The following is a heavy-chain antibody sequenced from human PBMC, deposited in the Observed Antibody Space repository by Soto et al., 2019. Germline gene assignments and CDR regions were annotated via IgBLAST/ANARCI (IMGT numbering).Heavy chain of an antibody. CDR1: GGSISSYY. D-gene: IGHD4-17*01. V-gene: IGHV4-59*08. Sequence: PSETLSLTCTVSGGSISSYYWSWIRQPPGKGLEWIGYIYYSGSTNYNPSLKSRVTISVDTSKNQFSLKLSSVTAADTAVYYCARHRPPYGHLLDLAVAPWGQGTLVTVSS. CDR2: IYYSGST. CDR3: ARHRPPYGHLLDLAVAP. J-gene: IGHJ5*02.